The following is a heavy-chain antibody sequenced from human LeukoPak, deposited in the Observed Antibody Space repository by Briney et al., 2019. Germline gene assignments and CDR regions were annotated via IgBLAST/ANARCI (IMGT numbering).Heavy chain of an antibody. CDR1: GGTFSSYA. V-gene: IGHV1-69*06. J-gene: IGHJ4*02. CDR2: IIPIFGTA. CDR3: AREDWGSSGYYFDY. Sequence: GASVKVSCKASGGTFSSYAISWVRQAPGQGLEWIGGIIPIFGTANYTQKFQGRVTITADKSTSTAYMELSSLRSEDTAVYYCAREDWGSSGYYFDYWGQGTLVTVSS. D-gene: IGHD3-22*01.